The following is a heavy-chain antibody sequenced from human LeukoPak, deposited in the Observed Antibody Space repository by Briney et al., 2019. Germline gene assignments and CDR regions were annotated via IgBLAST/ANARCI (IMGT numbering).Heavy chain of an antibody. CDR1: GFTFSSYA. V-gene: IGHV3-23*01. CDR3: AKGKGIGFDY. J-gene: IGHJ4*02. Sequence: GGSLRLSCAASGFTFSSYAMNWVRQAPGKGLEWVSVISGSGVNTYYADSVTGRFTISRDNSKNTLYLQMNSLRAEDTAVYYCAKGKGIGFDYWGQGTLVTVSS. CDR2: ISGSGVNT. D-gene: IGHD2-21*01.